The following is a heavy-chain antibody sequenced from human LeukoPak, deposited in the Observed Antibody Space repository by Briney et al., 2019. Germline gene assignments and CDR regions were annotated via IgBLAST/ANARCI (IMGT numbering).Heavy chain of an antibody. J-gene: IGHJ4*02. CDR2: ISGSSSAI. V-gene: IGHV3-48*01. CDR1: GFTFSPYS. CDR3: ARDIDDSGYYASGY. Sequence: GGSLRLSCAASGFTFSPYSMTRVRQAPGKGLEWVSYISGSSSAIYYADSVKGRFTISRDNAKNSLYLQMNSLRAEDTAVYYCARDIDDSGYYASGYWGQGTLVTVSS. D-gene: IGHD3-22*01.